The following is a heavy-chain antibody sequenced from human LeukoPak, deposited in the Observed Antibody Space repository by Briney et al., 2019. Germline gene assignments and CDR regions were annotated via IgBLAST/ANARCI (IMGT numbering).Heavy chain of an antibody. D-gene: IGHD3/OR15-3a*01. Sequence: ASVKVSCKASGYTFTSYDINWVRQATGQGLEWMEWMNPNSGNTGYAQKFQGRVTMTRNTSISTAYMELSSLRSEDTAVYYCARGSIGQGGVYYYYGMDVWGQGTTVTVSS. J-gene: IGHJ6*02. CDR2: MNPNSGNT. CDR3: ARGSIGQGGVYYYYGMDV. V-gene: IGHV1-8*01. CDR1: GYTFTSYD.